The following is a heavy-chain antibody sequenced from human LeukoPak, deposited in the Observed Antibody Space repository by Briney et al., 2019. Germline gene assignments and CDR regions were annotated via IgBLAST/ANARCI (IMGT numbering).Heavy chain of an antibody. CDR1: GDSISNYY. J-gene: IGHJ4*02. CDR2: IYHSGSI. D-gene: IGHD6-13*01. CDR3: ARYSSTFVYFEY. Sequence: SETLSLTCTVSGDSISNYYWSWIRQSPVKGLEWIGYIYHSGSINYKSSLKSRVTMSRDTSKNQLSLRLSSVTAADTAVYYCARYSSTFVYFEYWGQGALVTVSS. V-gene: IGHV4-59*08.